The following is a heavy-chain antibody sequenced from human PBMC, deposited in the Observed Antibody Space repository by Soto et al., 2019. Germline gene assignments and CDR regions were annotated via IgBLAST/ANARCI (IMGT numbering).Heavy chain of an antibody. D-gene: IGHD3-10*01. CDR2: ISYDGSNK. Sequence: PGGSLRLSCAASGFTFSSYGMHWVRQAPGKGLEWVAVISYDGSNKYYADSVKGRFTISRDNSKNTLYLQMNSLRAEDTAVYYCAKNRGWLVRGVITSYGMDVWGQGTTVTVSS. CDR3: AKNRGWLVRGVITSYGMDV. V-gene: IGHV3-30*18. CDR1: GFTFSSYG. J-gene: IGHJ6*02.